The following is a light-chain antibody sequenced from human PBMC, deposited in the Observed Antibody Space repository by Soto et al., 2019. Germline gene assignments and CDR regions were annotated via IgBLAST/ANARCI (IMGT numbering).Light chain of an antibody. CDR1: QSVLYSSDNKNY. Sequence: DIVMTQSPDSLAVSLGERATINCKSSQSVLYSSDNKNYLGWYQQKTGQPPKLLIYWASTRESGVPDRFSGSGSGTDFTLTISSLQAEDVAVYYCQQYHNWPPLTFGGGTKVDIK. J-gene: IGKJ4*01. CDR2: WAS. V-gene: IGKV4-1*01. CDR3: QQYHNWPPLT.